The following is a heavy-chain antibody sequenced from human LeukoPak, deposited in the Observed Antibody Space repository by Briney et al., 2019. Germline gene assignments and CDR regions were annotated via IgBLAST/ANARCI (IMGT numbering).Heavy chain of an antibody. J-gene: IGHJ4*02. Sequence: ASVKVSCKASGYTFTSYGISWVRQAPGQGLEWMGWINPNSGGTNCAQKFQGRVTMTRDTSISTAYMELSRLRSDDTAVYYCARDREWELVDYWGQGTLVTVSS. CDR1: GYTFTSYG. V-gene: IGHV1-2*02. CDR3: ARDREWELVDY. D-gene: IGHD1-26*01. CDR2: INPNSGGT.